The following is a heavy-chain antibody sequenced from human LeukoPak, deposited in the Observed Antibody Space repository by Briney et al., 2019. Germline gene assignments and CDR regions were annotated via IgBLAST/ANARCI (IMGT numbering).Heavy chain of an antibody. CDR3: ARRGLGSLNY. Sequence: GESLKISCKSSGYSFTRYWIGWVRQRSGKGPEWRWIIYTRDSDTRYSPSFQGEVTISADKSICTAYLQWSSLKASETAMYYCARRGLGSLNYWGQGNLVTVSS. CDR1: GYSFTRYW. J-gene: IGHJ4*02. CDR2: IYTRDSDT. V-gene: IGHV5-51*01. D-gene: IGHD3-22*01.